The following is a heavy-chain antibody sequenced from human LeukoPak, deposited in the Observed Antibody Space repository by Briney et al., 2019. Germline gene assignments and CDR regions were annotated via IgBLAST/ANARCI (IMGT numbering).Heavy chain of an antibody. CDR2: ISYDGSNK. V-gene: IGHV3-30*18. D-gene: IGHD3-10*01. J-gene: IGHJ4*02. CDR3: TKDLYVAGSYYNIFFDH. Sequence: PGGSLRLSCAASGFTFSSYGMHWVRQAPGKGLEWVAVISYDGSNKYYADSVKGRFTISRENSKNTLYLHMDSLRAEDSAVYYCTKDLYVAGSYYNIFFDHWGQGTLVTVSS. CDR1: GFTFSSYG.